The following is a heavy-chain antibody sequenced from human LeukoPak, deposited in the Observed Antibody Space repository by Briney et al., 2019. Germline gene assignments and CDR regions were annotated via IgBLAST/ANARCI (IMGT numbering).Heavy chain of an antibody. Sequence: GGSLRLSCAASGFIFSTYWMSWVRQAPGKGLEWVANIKRDGSEKYYVDSVKGRFTISRDNAKNSLYLQMNSLRAEDTAVYYCARDGMATINSWGQGTVVTVSS. D-gene: IGHD5-12*01. V-gene: IGHV3-7*03. CDR3: ARDGMATINS. J-gene: IGHJ4*02. CDR1: GFIFSTYW. CDR2: IKRDGSEK.